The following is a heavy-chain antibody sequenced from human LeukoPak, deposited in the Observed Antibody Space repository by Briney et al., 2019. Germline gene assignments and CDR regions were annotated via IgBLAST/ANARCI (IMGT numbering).Heavy chain of an antibody. J-gene: IGHJ3*02. CDR1: GFTFSSYE. Sequence: PGGSLRLSCAASGFTFSSYEVNWVRQAPGKGLEWASYISSSGSTIYYADSVKGRFTISRDNAKNSLYLQMNSLRAEDTAVYYCARNSGSYYRYNDAFDIWGQGTMVTVSS. CDR3: ARNSGSYYRYNDAFDI. V-gene: IGHV3-48*03. D-gene: IGHD1-26*01. CDR2: ISSSGSTI.